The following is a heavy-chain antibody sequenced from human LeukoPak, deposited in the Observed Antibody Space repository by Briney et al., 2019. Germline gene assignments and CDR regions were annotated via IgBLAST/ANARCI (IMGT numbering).Heavy chain of an antibody. Sequence: GGSLRLSCAASGFTFSSYSMNWVRQAPGKGLEWVSYISSSSSTTYYADSVKGRFTISRDNAKNSLYLQMNSLRAEDTAVYYCAKVAVAGTGRSYWGQGTLVTVSS. V-gene: IGHV3-48*01. CDR2: ISSSSSTT. CDR3: AKVAVAGTGRSY. D-gene: IGHD6-19*01. CDR1: GFTFSSYS. J-gene: IGHJ4*02.